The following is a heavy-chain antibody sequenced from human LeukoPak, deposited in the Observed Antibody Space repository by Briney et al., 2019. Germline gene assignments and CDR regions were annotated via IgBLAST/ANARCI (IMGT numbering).Heavy chain of an antibody. J-gene: IGHJ4*02. V-gene: IGHV3-23*01. D-gene: IGHD3-10*01. CDR1: GITFSSSS. CDR3: ARAKPKNMVRGLIMRRESRYYFDY. CDR2: ISPGDYTA. Sequence: GGSLRLSCLASGITFSSSSMSWVRQAPGKGLEWVSAISPGDYTAYYADSVKGRFTISRDNSKSTLYIQMNSLRAEDTAVYYCARAKPKNMVRGLIMRRESRYYFDYWGQGTLVTVSS.